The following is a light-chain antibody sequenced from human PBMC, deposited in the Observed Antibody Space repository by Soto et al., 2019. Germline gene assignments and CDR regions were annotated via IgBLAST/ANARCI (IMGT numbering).Light chain of an antibody. CDR3: QQSYSLTLT. CDR2: AAS. V-gene: IGKV1-39*01. CDR1: QRISSY. J-gene: IGKJ4*01. Sequence: DIQMTQSPSCLSASVGERATITWRASQRISSYLNWYQQKPGKAPKLLIYAASSLQSGVPSRFSGSGSGTDFTLTISSLQPEDFATYYCQQSYSLTLTFGGGTKVEIK.